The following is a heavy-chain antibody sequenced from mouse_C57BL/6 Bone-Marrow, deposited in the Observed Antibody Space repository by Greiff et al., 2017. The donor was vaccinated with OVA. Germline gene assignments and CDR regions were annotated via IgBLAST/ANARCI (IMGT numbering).Heavy chain of an antibody. CDR3: ARRGSRGAWFAY. J-gene: IGHJ3*01. CDR2: INPNNGGT. Sequence: EVKLQQSGPELVKPGASVKISCKASGYTFTDYYMNWVKQSHGKSLEWIGDINPNNGGTSYNQKFKGKATLTVDKSSSTAYMELRSLTSEDSAVYYCARRGSRGAWFAYWGQGTLVTVSA. V-gene: IGHV1-26*01. CDR1: GYTFTDYY. D-gene: IGHD1-1*01.